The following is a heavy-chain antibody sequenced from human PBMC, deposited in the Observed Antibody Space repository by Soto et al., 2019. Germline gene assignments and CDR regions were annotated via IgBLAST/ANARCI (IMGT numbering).Heavy chain of an antibody. Sequence: QLVQSGSEVKKPGASVKVSCKASGYTFKTYGITWVRQAPGQGLEWVGWISAYNGNTHHAQKVQGRVTLTTDTSTSTAYLELNGVRSDDTAMYYCARAYGEPPDAFDLWGQGTMVTVSS. CDR2: ISAYNGNT. J-gene: IGHJ3*01. V-gene: IGHV1-18*01. D-gene: IGHD4-17*01. CDR3: ARAYGEPPDAFDL. CDR1: GYTFKTYG.